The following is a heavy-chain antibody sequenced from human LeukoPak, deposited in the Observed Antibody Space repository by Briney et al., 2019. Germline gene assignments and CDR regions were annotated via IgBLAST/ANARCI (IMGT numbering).Heavy chain of an antibody. CDR1: GGSISSGGYS. Sequence: SQTLSLTCAVSGGSISSGGYSWSWIRQPPGKGLEWIGYIYHSGSTYYNPSLKSRVTISVDRSKNQFSLKLSSVTAADTAVYYCARGLGLAEEIYFDYWGQGTLVTVSS. V-gene: IGHV4-30-2*01. CDR2: IYHSGST. J-gene: IGHJ4*02. D-gene: IGHD3-3*01. CDR3: ARGLGLAEEIYFDY.